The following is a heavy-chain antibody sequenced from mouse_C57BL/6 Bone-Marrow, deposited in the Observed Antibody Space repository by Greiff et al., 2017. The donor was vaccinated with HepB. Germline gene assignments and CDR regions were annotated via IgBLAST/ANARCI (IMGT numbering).Heavy chain of an antibody. CDR2: IVPETGGT. V-gene: IGHV1-15*01. CDR1: GYTFTDYE. Sequence: QVQLKESGAELVRPGASVTLSCKASGYTFTDYEMHWVKQTPVHGLEWIGAIVPETGGTAYNQKFKGKAILTADKSTSTAYMELRSLTSEDSAVYYCTRRDLLWDYWGQGTTLTVTS. D-gene: IGHD2-1*01. J-gene: IGHJ2*01. CDR3: TRRDLLWDY.